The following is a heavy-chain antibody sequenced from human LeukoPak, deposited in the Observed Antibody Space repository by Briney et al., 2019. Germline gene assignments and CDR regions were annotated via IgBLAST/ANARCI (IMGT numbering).Heavy chain of an antibody. CDR1: GFTFSIYG. J-gene: IGHJ4*02. V-gene: IGHV3-30*18. CDR3: AKDSGLRVPPHCGGDCYPED. CDR2: ISYGGSNQ. D-gene: IGHD2-21*02. Sequence: PGRSLRLSCAASGFTFSIYGMHWIRQAPGKGLEWVTFISYGGSNQYYADSVKGRFTISRDNSKNTLYLQMNSLRAEDTAVYYCAKDSGLRVPPHCGGDCYPEDWGQGTLVTVSS.